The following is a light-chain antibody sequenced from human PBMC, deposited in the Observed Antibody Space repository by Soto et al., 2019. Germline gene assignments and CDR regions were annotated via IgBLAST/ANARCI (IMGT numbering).Light chain of an antibody. J-gene: IGKJ3*01. CDR3: QKCNSDQFT. Sequence: DIQMTQSPSSLSASIGNRVTITCRASQGIGSYLAWYQQKPGKVPKLLIYAASTLQSGVPSRFSGSGSGTDFTLSISSLQPEDIATYYCQKCNSDQFTFGPGTKVDIK. CDR1: QGIGSY. CDR2: AAS. V-gene: IGKV1-27*01.